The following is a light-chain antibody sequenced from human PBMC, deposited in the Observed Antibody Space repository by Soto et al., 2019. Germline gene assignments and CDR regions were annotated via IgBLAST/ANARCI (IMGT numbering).Light chain of an antibody. CDR2: GAS. Sequence: EIVLTQSPGTLSLSQGERATLSCRASQSVSNNYLALYQQKPGQAPRLLIYGASNRATGIPDRFSCSGSGTDFTLTISRLEPEDFAVYYCQQYGSSGTFGQGTKVDIK. CDR1: QSVSNNY. CDR3: QQYGSSGT. J-gene: IGKJ1*01. V-gene: IGKV3-20*01.